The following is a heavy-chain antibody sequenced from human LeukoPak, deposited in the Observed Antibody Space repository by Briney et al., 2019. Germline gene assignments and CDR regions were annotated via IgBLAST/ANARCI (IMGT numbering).Heavy chain of an antibody. CDR2: INPNSGGT. Sequence: ASVKVSCKASGYTFTSYYMHWVRQAPGQGLEWMGWINPNSGGTNYAQKFQGRVTMTRDMSTSTVYMELSSLRSEDTAVYYCARVAAAALNWFDPWGQGTLVTVSS. J-gene: IGHJ5*02. D-gene: IGHD6-13*01. V-gene: IGHV1-2*02. CDR1: GYTFTSYY. CDR3: ARVAAAALNWFDP.